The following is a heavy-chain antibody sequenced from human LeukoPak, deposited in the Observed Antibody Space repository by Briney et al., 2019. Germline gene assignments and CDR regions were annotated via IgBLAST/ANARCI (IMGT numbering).Heavy chain of an antibody. D-gene: IGHD7-27*01. CDR1: GYTFIDYY. CDR3: ARDLPSTSNWELDY. CDR2: INPNIPNTDDT. Sequence: ASVKVSCKASGYTFIDYYIHWVRQAPGQGPEWMGRINPNIPNTDDTDYAQNFQGRVTMTRDTSISTAFMELSRLTSDDTAVYYCARDLPSTSNWELDYWGQGTLVTVSS. J-gene: IGHJ4*02. V-gene: IGHV1-2*06.